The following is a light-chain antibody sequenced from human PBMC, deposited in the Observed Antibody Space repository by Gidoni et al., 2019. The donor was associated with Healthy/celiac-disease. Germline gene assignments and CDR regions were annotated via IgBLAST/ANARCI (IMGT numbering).Light chain of an antibody. CDR3: QQYYSYPPWT. V-gene: IGKV1-8*01. Sequence: IGITQSASALAASTGDRVTITYRASQGITSYLAWYQQKPGKAPKLLIYAASTLQSGVPSKFSGSGSGTDFTLTIRCLQSEDFATYYCQQYYSYPPWTFGQGTKVEIK. CDR1: QGITSY. CDR2: AAS. J-gene: IGKJ1*01.